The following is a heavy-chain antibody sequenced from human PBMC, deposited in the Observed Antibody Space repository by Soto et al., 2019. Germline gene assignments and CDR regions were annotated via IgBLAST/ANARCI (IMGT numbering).Heavy chain of an antibody. CDR3: AYRLGVAMAGKSIAFDY. Sequence: QITLKESGPALVKPTQTLTLTCAFSGFSLTTKEVGVGWIRQPPGKALEWLALIYGSEDKRYRPSLKNRLTIATDTSKNQVVLTMTNVDPVDTATYFCAYRLGVAMAGKSIAFDYWGPGTLVTVSS. CDR2: IYGSEDK. CDR1: GFSLTTKEVG. D-gene: IGHD6-19*01. V-gene: IGHV2-5*01. J-gene: IGHJ4*02.